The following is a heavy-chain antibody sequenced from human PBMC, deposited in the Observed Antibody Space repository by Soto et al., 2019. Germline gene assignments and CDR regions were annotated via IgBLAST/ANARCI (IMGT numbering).Heavy chain of an antibody. CDR1: GFTFSSYS. CDR2: ISSSSSTI. CDR3: VRSDYYGSGSYYRPNYYYMDV. Sequence: GLPLRLSCAASGFTFSSYSMNWVRQAPGKGLEWVSYISSSSSTIYYADSVKGRFTISRDNAKNSLYLQMNSLRAEDTAVYYCVRSDYYGSGSYYRPNYYYMDVWGKGTTVTVSS. V-gene: IGHV3-48*01. J-gene: IGHJ6*03. D-gene: IGHD3-10*01.